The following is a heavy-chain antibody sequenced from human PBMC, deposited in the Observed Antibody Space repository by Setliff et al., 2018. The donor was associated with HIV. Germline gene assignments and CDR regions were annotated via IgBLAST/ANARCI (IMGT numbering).Heavy chain of an antibody. Sequence: ASVKVSCKASGDTFNNCAVTWVRQAPGQGLEWMGGSIPLFGTTNYAQKFQGRVTLTTDELMKTAYMELSSLRSEDTAVYYCARVRQGGVDTAMVDWGQGTLVTVSS. V-gene: IGHV1-69*05. J-gene: IGHJ4*02. CDR1: GDTFNNCA. CDR2: SIPLFGTT. CDR3: ARVRQGGVDTAMVD. D-gene: IGHD5-18*01.